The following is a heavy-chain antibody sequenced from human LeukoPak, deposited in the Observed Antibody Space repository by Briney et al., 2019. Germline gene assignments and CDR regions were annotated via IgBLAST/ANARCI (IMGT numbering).Heavy chain of an antibody. D-gene: IGHD2-15*01. V-gene: IGHV1-3*01. CDR2: INAGNGNT. CDR1: GYTCTNYA. Sequence: ASVKVSCKASGYTCTNYAMHWVRQAPGQRRGGRGWINAGNGNTKYSQKFQGRVTITRDTSASTAYMELSSLRSEDTAVYYCARGLGYCSGGSCSNWFDPWGQGTLVIVSS. CDR3: ARGLGYCSGGSCSNWFDP. J-gene: IGHJ5*02.